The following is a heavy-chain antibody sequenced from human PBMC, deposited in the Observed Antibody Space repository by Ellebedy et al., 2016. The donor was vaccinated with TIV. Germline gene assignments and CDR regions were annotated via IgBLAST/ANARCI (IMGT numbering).Heavy chain of an antibody. CDR3: ARTGLYSPFDY. Sequence: LSLTCAAPGFIFSSHGMHWVRQAPGKGLEWVAIFSYDGRNKYYADSVKGRFTISRDNSKNTLYLQMNSLRAEDTAVYYCARTGLYSPFDYWGQGTLVTVSS. CDR2: FSYDGRNK. J-gene: IGHJ4*02. D-gene: IGHD6-13*01. CDR1: GFIFSSHG. V-gene: IGHV3-30*03.